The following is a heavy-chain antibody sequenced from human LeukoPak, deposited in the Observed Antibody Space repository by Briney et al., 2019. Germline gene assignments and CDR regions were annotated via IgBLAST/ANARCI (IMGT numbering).Heavy chain of an antibody. CDR2: ISWNSGSI. Sequence: GRSLRLSCAASGFTFDDYAMHWVRHAPGKGLEWVSGISWNSGSIGYADSVKGRFTISRDNAKNSLYLQMNSLRAEDTAVYYCAGASKTNWGQGTLVTVSS. D-gene: IGHD2/OR15-2a*01. CDR1: GFTFDDYA. V-gene: IGHV3-9*01. CDR3: AGASKTN. J-gene: IGHJ4*02.